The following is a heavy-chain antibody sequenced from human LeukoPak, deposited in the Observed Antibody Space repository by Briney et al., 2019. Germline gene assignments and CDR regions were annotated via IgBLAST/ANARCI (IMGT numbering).Heavy chain of an antibody. D-gene: IGHD1-1*01. CDR1: GYTFTSYY. V-gene: IGHV1-46*01. J-gene: IGHJ6*02. CDR2: INPSGGST. Sequence: ASVKVSCKASGYTFTSYYMHWVRQAPGQGLEWMGIINPSGGSTSYAQKFQGRVTMTRDTSTSTVYMELSSLRSEDTAVYYCARDKRTGTYYYGMDVWGQGTTVTVSS. CDR3: ARDKRTGTYYYGMDV.